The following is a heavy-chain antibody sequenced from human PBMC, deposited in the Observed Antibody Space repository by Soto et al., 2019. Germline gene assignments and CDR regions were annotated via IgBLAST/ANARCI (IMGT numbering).Heavy chain of an antibody. CDR3: ARDHQYYYDSSGYFDY. D-gene: IGHD3-22*01. CDR2: IWYDGSNK. J-gene: IGHJ4*02. CDR1: GFTFSSYG. Sequence: QVQLVESGGGVVQPGRSLRLSCAASGFTFSSYGMHWVRQAPGKGLEWVAVIWYDGSNKYYADSVKGRFTISRDNSKNTLYLQMNSLRAEDTAVYYCARDHQYYYDSSGYFDYWGQGTLVTVSS. V-gene: IGHV3-33*01.